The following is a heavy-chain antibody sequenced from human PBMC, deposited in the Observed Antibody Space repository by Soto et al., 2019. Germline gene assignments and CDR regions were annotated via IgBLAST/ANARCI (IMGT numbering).Heavy chain of an antibody. CDR1: GFTFSGSA. J-gene: IGHJ4*02. V-gene: IGHV3-73*01. CDR3: TKAGSLDYFDY. CDR2: IRSKANSYAT. Sequence: GGSLRLSCAASGFTFSGSAMHWVRQASGKGLEWVGRIRSKANSYATAYAASVKGRFTISRDDSKNTAYLQMNSLKTEDTAVYYCTKAGSLDYFDYWGQGTLVTVSS. D-gene: IGHD1-26*01.